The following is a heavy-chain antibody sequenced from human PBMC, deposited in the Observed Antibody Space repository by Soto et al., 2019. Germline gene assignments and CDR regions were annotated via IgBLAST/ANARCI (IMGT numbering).Heavy chain of an antibody. V-gene: IGHV3-30*18. CDR1: GFTFSSYA. J-gene: IGHJ6*02. D-gene: IGHD3-9*01. CDR2: ISYDGSNK. CDR3: AKYHITDYDILTGYPPDV. Sequence: AASGFTFSSYAMHWVRQAPGKGLEWVAVISYDGSNKYYADSVKGRFTNHRDNSKNTLYLQMNSLRAEDTAVYYCAKYHITDYDILTGYPPDVWGQGTTVTVSS.